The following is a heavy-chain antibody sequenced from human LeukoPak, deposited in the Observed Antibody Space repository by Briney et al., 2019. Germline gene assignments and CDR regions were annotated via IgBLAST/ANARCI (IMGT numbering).Heavy chain of an antibody. D-gene: IGHD7-27*01. J-gene: IGHJ4*02. Sequence: PSQTLSLTCAVSGGSISSGSYSWSWIRQPPGKGLEWIGYIYPRGSTYYNPSLKSRVILSLDKSANQFSLNLSSVTAADTAVYYCARFSPRAMGNYLDFWGQGTLVTVSS. CDR2: IYPRGST. CDR1: GGSISSGSYS. V-gene: IGHV4-30-2*01. CDR3: ARFSPRAMGNYLDF.